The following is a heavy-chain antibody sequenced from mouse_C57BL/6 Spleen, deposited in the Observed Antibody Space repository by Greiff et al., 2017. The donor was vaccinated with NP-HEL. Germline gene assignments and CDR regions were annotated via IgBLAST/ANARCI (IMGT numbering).Heavy chain of an antibody. CDR2: ISYDGSN. V-gene: IGHV3-6*01. J-gene: IGHJ1*03. CDR1: GYSITSGYY. CDR3: ATPGSYYGSSYWYFDV. D-gene: IGHD1-1*01. Sequence: VQLQQSGPGLVKPSPSLSLTCSVTGYSITSGYYWNWIRQFPGNKLEWMGYISYDGSNNYNPSLKNRISITRDTSKNQFFLKLNSVTTEDTATYYCATPGSYYGSSYWYFDVWGTGTTVTVSS.